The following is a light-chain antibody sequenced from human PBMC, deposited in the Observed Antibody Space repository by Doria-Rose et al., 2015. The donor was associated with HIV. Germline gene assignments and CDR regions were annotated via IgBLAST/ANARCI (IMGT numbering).Light chain of an antibody. J-gene: IGKJ1*01. CDR2: GAS. CDR1: QGISRY. Sequence: TQSPSFLSASVGVRVTITCRASQGISRYLAWYQQKPGKAPTLLIFGASTLQSGVPSRFSGSGSGTEFTLTISSLQPEDFATYYCQQFDSVPRTFGQGTKVELK. V-gene: IGKV1-9*01. CDR3: QQFDSVPRT.